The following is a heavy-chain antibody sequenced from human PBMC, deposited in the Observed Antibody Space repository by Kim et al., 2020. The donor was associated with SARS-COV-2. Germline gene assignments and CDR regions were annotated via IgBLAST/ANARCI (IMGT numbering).Heavy chain of an antibody. CDR2: IYYSGST. CDR3: ATTKQWFGELAEILTLAAYYYYGMDV. D-gene: IGHD3-10*01. V-gene: IGHV4-39*01. Sequence: SETLSLTCTVSGGSISSSSYYWGWIRQPPGKGLEWIGSIYYSGSTYYNPSLKSRVTISVDTSKNQFSLKLSSVTAADTAVYYCATTKQWFGELAEILTLAAYYYYGMDVWGQGTTVTVSS. CDR1: GGSISSSSYY. J-gene: IGHJ6*02.